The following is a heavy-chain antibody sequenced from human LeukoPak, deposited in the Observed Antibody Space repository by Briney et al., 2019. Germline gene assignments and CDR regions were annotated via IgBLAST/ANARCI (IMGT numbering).Heavy chain of an antibody. CDR2: INQDGSDK. D-gene: IGHD3-10*01. CDR1: GFSLSNYW. J-gene: IGHJ6*02. CDR3: AWYGVTHGLDV. V-gene: IGHV3-7*01. Sequence: GGTLRLSCAASGFSLSNYWMSWVRQAPGKGLEWVANINQDGSDKYYVDSVMGRFTISKDNAKNSVYLQMNSLRPEDTAIYYCAWYGVTHGLDVWGQGTTVTVSS.